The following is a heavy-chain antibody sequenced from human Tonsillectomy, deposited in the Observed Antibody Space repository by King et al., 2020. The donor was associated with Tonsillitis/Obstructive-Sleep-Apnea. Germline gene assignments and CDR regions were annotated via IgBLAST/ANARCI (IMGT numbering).Heavy chain of an antibody. CDR1: GCSVSSGSYY. D-gene: IGHD5-12*01. J-gene: IGHJ4*02. CDR3: ARGSGYEYYFDY. Sequence: VQLQESGPGLVKPSETLSLTCTVSGCSVSSGSYYWSWIRQPPGKGLEWIGYIYYSWSTNYNPSLKSRVTISVDTSKNPFSLKLSSVTAADTAVYYCARGSGYEYYFDYWGQGTLVTVSS. CDR2: IYYSWST. V-gene: IGHV4-61*01.